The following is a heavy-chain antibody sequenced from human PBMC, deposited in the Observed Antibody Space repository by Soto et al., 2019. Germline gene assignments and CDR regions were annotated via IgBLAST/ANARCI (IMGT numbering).Heavy chain of an antibody. CDR1: GCTLTSYA. J-gene: IGHJ6*02. CDR3: ASLSSTSYLGYYYGMDV. Sequence: SVKVSCKASGCTLTSYAIIWVRQAPGQGLEWMGGIIPIFGTANYAQKFQGRVTITADESTSTAYMELSSLRSEDTAVYYCASLSSTSYLGYYYGMDVWGQGTTVTVSS. D-gene: IGHD2-2*01. CDR2: IIPIFGTA. V-gene: IGHV1-69*01.